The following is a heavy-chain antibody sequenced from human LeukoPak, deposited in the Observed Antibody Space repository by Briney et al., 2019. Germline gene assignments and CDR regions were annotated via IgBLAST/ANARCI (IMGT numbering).Heavy chain of an antibody. Sequence: GGSLRLSCAASGFTFSSYAMSWVRQAPGKGLEWVSAISGSGGSTYYADSVKGRFTISRDNSKNTLYLQMNSLRAEDTVVYYCAICGGDCYYFDYWGQGTLVTVSS. D-gene: IGHD2-21*01. CDR2: ISGSGGST. CDR3: AICGGDCYYFDY. V-gene: IGHV3-23*01. J-gene: IGHJ4*02. CDR1: GFTFSSYA.